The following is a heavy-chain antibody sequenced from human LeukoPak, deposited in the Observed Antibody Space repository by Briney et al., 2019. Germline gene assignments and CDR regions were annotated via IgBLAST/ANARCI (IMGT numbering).Heavy chain of an antibody. CDR2: INPNSGVT. CDR1: GYTFTGYN. CDR3: ARDASSHYYFYMDA. J-gene: IGHJ6*03. Sequence: GASVKVSCKASGYTFTGYNMHWVRQAPGQGLEWMGWINPNSGVTNYAQKFQGRVTMTRDTSISTAYMELSRLRSDDTAVYYCARDASSHYYFYMDAWGKGTTVTVSS. V-gene: IGHV1-2*02.